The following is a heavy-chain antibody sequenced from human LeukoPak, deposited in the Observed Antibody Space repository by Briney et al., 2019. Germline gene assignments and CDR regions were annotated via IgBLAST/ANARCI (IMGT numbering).Heavy chain of an antibody. D-gene: IGHD5-18*01. CDR3: ARDALGYSYGDY. Sequence: HTGGSLRLSCAASGFTFSSYSMHWVRQAPGKGLEWVAVIWYDGSNKYYADSVKGRFTISRDNSKNTLYLQMNSLRAEDTAVYYCARDALGYSYGDYWGQGTLVTVSS. CDR2: IWYDGSNK. V-gene: IGHV3-33*01. J-gene: IGHJ4*02. CDR1: GFTFSSYS.